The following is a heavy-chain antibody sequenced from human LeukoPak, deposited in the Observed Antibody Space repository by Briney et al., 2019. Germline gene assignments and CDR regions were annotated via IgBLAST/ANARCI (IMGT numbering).Heavy chain of an antibody. CDR3: ATRPTPPYYYYYMDV. D-gene: IGHD4-23*01. CDR1: GGSISSGGYS. J-gene: IGHJ6*03. V-gene: IGHV4-30-2*01. CDR2: INHSGST. Sequence: PSQTLSLTCAVSGGSISSGGYSWSWIRQPPGKGLEWIGEINHSGSTNYNPSLKSRVTISVDTSKNQFSLKLNSVTAADTAVYYCATRPTPPYYYYYMDVWGKGTTVTVSS.